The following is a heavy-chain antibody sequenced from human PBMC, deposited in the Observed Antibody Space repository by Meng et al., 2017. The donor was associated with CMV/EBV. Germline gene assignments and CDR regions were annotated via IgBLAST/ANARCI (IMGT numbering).Heavy chain of an antibody. D-gene: IGHD4-23*01. CDR3: ARARLTMVVTPY. Sequence: KASGYTFAGYYMHWVRQAPGQGLEWMGWINPSSGGTSYAQKFQGRVTMTRDTSISTAYMELSRLRSDDTAVYYCARARLTMVVTPYWGQGTLVTVSS. V-gene: IGHV1-2*02. J-gene: IGHJ4*02. CDR1: GYTFAGYY. CDR2: INPSSGGT.